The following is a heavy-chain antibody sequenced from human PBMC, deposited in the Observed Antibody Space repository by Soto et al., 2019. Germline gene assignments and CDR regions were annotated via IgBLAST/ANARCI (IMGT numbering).Heavy chain of an antibody. CDR2: ISAYNGNT. Sequence: ASVKVSCKASGCTFTSYGISWVRQAPGQGLEWMGWISAYNGNTNYAQKLQGRVTMTTDTSTSTAYMELRSLRSGDTAVYYCATAPYDFWSGYYALELDAFDIWGQGTMVTVS. J-gene: IGHJ3*02. CDR3: ATAPYDFWSGYYALELDAFDI. V-gene: IGHV1-18*04. D-gene: IGHD3-3*01. CDR1: GCTFTSYG.